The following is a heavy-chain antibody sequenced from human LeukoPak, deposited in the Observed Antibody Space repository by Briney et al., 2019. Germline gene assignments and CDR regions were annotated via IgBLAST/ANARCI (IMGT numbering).Heavy chain of an antibody. CDR2: INADNHNT. D-gene: IGHD1-26*01. Sequence: ASVKVSCKASGYTFTSYTMHWVRQAPGQRLEWMGWINADNHNTNYAQKFQGWVTMTRDTSISTAYMELSSLRSEDTAVYYCARGMWAPLDYWGQGTLVTVSS. V-gene: IGHV1-3*01. CDR3: ARGMWAPLDY. CDR1: GYTFTSYT. J-gene: IGHJ4*02.